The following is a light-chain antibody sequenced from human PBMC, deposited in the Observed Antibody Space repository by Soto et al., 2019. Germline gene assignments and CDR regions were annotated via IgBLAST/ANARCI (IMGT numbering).Light chain of an antibody. CDR2: QAS. Sequence: DIQMTQSPSTLSASVGDRVTITCRASQSVSHWLAWYQQKPGKAPTVLIYQASSLESGVPPRFSGSGSRTEFSLTISSLQPDDFATYYCQQYSTYSLTFGGGTKVEMK. CDR3: QQYSTYSLT. V-gene: IGKV1-5*03. CDR1: QSVSHW. J-gene: IGKJ4*01.